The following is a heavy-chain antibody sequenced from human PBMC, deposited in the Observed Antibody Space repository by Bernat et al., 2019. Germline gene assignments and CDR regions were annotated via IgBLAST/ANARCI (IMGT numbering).Heavy chain of an antibody. Sequence: EVQLVESGGGLVQPGGSLRLSCAASGFTFSSYAMHWVRQAPGKGLEYVSAISSNGGSTYYENSVKGRFTISSDNSKNTLYLQMGSLRAEDMAVYYCAGGDIVVVVAATLFGGMDVWGQGTTVTVSS. J-gene: IGHJ6*02. CDR2: ISSNGGST. D-gene: IGHD2-15*01. CDR3: AGGDIVVVVAATLFGGMDV. V-gene: IGHV3-64*01. CDR1: GFTFSSYA.